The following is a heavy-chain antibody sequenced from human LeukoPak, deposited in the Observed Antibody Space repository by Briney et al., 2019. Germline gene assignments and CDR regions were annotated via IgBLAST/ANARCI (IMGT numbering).Heavy chain of an antibody. Sequence: SETLSLTCAVYGGSFSGYYWSWIRQPPGKGLEWIGSIYYSGTTYYNPSLKSRVTISVDTSKIQFSLKLSSVNAADTAVYYCARQWDYSDSSGRALNYFDYWGQGTLVTVAS. CDR2: IYYSGTT. D-gene: IGHD3-22*01. V-gene: IGHV4-34*01. CDR3: ARQWDYSDSSGRALNYFDY. CDR1: GGSFSGYY. J-gene: IGHJ4*02.